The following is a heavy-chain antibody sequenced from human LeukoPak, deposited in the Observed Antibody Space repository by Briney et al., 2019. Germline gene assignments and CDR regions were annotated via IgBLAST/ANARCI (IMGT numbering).Heavy chain of an antibody. CDR3: ARGGDIATRPFDY. Sequence: GASVKVSCKASGYTFTGYYMHWVRQAPGQGLEWMGWINPNSGGTNYAQKFQGGVTMTRDTSISTAYMELSRLRSDDTAVYYCARGGDIATRPFDYWGQGTLVTVSS. CDR2: INPNSGGT. V-gene: IGHV1-2*02. CDR1: GYTFTGYY. J-gene: IGHJ4*02. D-gene: IGHD6-6*01.